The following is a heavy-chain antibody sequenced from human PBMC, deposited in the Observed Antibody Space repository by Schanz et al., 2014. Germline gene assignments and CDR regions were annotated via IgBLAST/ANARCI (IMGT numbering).Heavy chain of an antibody. D-gene: IGHD1-26*01. CDR2: ISAYNGHT. V-gene: IGHV1-18*04. J-gene: IGHJ4*02. CDR3: ARDRDQWDGNYLDY. CDR1: GYSFTGYY. Sequence: VQLVESGVEVKKPGASVKVSCKASGYSFTGYYMNWVRQAPGQGLEWMGWISAYNGHTNYAQKFQGRVTMTTDTSTSTVYMELRSLTSDDSAVYYCARDRDQWDGNYLDYWGQGTLVTVSS.